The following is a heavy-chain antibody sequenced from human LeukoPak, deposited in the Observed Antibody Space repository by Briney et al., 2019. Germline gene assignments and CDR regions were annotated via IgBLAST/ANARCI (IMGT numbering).Heavy chain of an antibody. D-gene: IGHD3-22*01. J-gene: IGHJ4*02. CDR2: IYYSGST. CDR1: GGSIGSYY. V-gene: IGHV4-59*01. Sequence: SETLSPTCTVSGGSIGSYYWSWIRQPPGKGLEWIGYIYYSGSTNYNPSLKSRVTISVDTSKNQFSLKLSSVTAADTAVYYCARHHDSSGLYGPFDYWGQGTLVTVSS. CDR3: ARHHDSSGLYGPFDY.